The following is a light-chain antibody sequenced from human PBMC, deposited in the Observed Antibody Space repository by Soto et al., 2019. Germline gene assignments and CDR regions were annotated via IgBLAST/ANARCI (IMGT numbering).Light chain of an antibody. CDR2: DVT. CDR1: SSDVGGYNY. CDR3: SSYAGSMHV. Sequence: SGLTQRRAGSEFPGLSVTISCNGTSSDVGGYNYVSWYQQYPGKPPKLMIYDVTKRPSGVPDRFSGSKSGNTASLTVSGVQAEDEADYYCSSYAGSMHVFGTGTKVTVL. J-gene: IGLJ1*01. V-gene: IGLV2-8*01.